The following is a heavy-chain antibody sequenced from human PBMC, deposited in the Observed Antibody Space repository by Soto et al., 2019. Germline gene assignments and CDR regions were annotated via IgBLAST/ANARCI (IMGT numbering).Heavy chain of an antibody. CDR1: GYSFTSYW. D-gene: IGHD3-10*02. V-gene: IGHV5-10-1*01. CDR2: IDPSDSYI. Sequence: PGESLKISCKGSGYSFTSYWISWVRQMPGKGLEWMGRIDPSDSYINYSPSFQGHVTISTDKSISTAYLQWSSLEASDTAMYYCARRVRGDGFTHDAFDIWGQGTVVTVSS. CDR3: ARRVRGDGFTHDAFDI. J-gene: IGHJ3*02.